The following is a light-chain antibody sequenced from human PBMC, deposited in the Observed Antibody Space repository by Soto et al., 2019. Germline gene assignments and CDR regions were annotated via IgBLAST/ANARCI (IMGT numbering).Light chain of an antibody. CDR2: DVS. CDR1: SSDVGGYNY. CDR3: SSYTSSSTPYV. V-gene: IGLV2-14*01. Sequence: QSVLTQPASVSGSPGQSITISCTGTSSDVGGYNYVSWYQQHPGKAPKLMIYDVSNRPSGVSNRFSGSKSGNTASLTISGLQAEDEAAYYCSSYTSSSTPYVFGTGTKVPV. J-gene: IGLJ1*01.